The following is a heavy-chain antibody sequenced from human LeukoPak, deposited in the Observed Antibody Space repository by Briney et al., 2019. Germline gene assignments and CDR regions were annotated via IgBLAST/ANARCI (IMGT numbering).Heavy chain of an antibody. Sequence: GGSLRLSCAVSGFTFSTYWMHRVRQTPGKGLVWVSRISNDGSSTSYADSVKGRFTVSRDNAKNTLYLQMNNLRAEDTAVYYCARVGAATTRDYWGQGTLVTASS. CDR3: ARVGAATTRDY. CDR1: GFTFSTYW. CDR2: ISNDGSST. V-gene: IGHV3-74*01. J-gene: IGHJ4*02. D-gene: IGHD1-26*01.